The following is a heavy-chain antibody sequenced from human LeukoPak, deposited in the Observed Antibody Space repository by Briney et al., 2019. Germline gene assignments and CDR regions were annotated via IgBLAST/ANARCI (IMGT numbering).Heavy chain of an antibody. J-gene: IGHJ3*02. V-gene: IGHV1-3*01. Sequence: ASVKVSCKASGYTFTSYAMHWVRQAPGQRLEWMGWINAGNGNTKYSQKFQGRVTITRNTSASTAYVELSSLRSEDTAVYYCARGVGSGWYAAFDIWGQGTMVTVSS. CDR2: INAGNGNT. CDR3: ARGVGSGWYAAFDI. D-gene: IGHD6-19*01. CDR1: GYTFTSYA.